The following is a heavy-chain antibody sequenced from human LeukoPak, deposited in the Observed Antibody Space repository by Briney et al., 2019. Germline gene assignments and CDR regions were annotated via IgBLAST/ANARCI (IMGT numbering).Heavy chain of an antibody. CDR2: IRYDGSNK. CDR3: ARVRYYDFWSGYYFLDY. Sequence: GGSLRLSCAASGFTFSSYGMHWVRQAPGKGLEWVAFIRYDGSNKYYADSVKGRFTISRDNAKNTLYLQMNSLRAEDTAVYYCARVRYYDFWSGYYFLDYWGQGTLVTVSS. V-gene: IGHV3-30*02. J-gene: IGHJ4*02. D-gene: IGHD3-3*01. CDR1: GFTFSSYG.